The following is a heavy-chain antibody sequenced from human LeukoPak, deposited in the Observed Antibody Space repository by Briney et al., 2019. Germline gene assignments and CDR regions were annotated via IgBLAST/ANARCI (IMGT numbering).Heavy chain of an antibody. V-gene: IGHV4-59*08. J-gene: IGHJ4*02. D-gene: IGHD2-2*03. CDR2: IYYSGST. CDR3: ARHGSTDYFDY. CDR1: GGSISSYY. Sequence: SETLSLTCTVSGGSISSYYWSWIRQPPGKGLEWIGYIYYSGSTNYNPSLKSRVTISVDTSKNQFSLKLSSVTAAHTAVYYCARHGSTDYFDYWGQGTLVTVSS.